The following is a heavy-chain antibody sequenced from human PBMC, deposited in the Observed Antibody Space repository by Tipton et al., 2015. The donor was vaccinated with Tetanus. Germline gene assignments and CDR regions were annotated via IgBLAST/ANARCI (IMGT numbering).Heavy chain of an antibody. D-gene: IGHD1-26*01. Sequence: TLSLTCTVSGGSISSGGYYWSWIRQHPGKGLEWIGDIYYSGSTYYNPSLKSRVIISVDTSKNQFSLKLNSVTAADTAVYYCARDQARGARGWNYFDYWGQGTLVTVSS. CDR2: IYYSGST. V-gene: IGHV4-31*03. J-gene: IGHJ4*02. CDR3: ARDQARGARGWNYFDY. CDR1: GGSISSGGYY.